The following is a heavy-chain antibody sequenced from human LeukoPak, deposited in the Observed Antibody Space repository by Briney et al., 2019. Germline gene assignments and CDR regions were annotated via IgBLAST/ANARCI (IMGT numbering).Heavy chain of an antibody. Sequence: PSETLSLTCSVSGASFSTNYWSWIRQPPGRGLEWIGYVFDSGSTNYNPSLKSLVTISVDTSTKQFSLRLSSVTAADTAVYYCARLYQQSKWKYYYYYMDVWGKGTAVTVSS. CDR1: GASFSTNY. CDR3: ARLYQQSKWKYYYYYMDV. J-gene: IGHJ6*03. CDR2: VFDSGST. D-gene: IGHD1-1*01. V-gene: IGHV4-59*01.